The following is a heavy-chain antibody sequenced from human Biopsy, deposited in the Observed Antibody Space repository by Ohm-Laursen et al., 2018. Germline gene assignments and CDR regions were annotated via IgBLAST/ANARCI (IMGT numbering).Heavy chain of an antibody. CDR2: VCYTGST. D-gene: IGHD3-22*01. CDR3: ARDRGYYSDRTVPGYFDL. V-gene: IGHV4-59*01. CDR1: GGSLSSYY. Sequence: SETLSLTCTVSGGSLSSYYWSWIRQPPGKGLQWIGYVCYTGSTDYNPSLQSRVTISVDTSKNHFSLRLRSVTPADTAIYYCARDRGYYSDRTVPGYFDLWGRGTLVTVSS. J-gene: IGHJ2*01.